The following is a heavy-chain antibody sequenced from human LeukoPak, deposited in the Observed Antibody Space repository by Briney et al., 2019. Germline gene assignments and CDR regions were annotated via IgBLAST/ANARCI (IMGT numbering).Heavy chain of an antibody. J-gene: IGHJ4*02. CDR3: ARGGSFLGNYVY. V-gene: IGHV4-31*03. CDR1: GGSINSGGFY. D-gene: IGHD3-16*01. CDR2: IYYSGST. Sequence: SETLSLTCTVSGGSINSGGFYWSWIRQHPGKGLEWIGYIYYSGSTFYNPSLKSRVAISLDKSKNQFSLNLRSVTAADTAVYYCARGGSFLGNYVYWGQGTLVTVSS.